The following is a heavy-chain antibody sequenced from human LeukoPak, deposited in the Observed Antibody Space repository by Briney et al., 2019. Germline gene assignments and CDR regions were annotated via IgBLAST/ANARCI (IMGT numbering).Heavy chain of an antibody. V-gene: IGHV4-34*01. J-gene: IGHJ3*02. D-gene: IGHD3-10*01. CDR1: GGSFSGYY. CDR3: ARGRLFYGPGSNGPQPRAPEAFDI. CDR2: INHSGST. Sequence: PSETLSLTCAVYGGSFSGYYWSWIRQPPGKGLEWIGEINHSGSTNYNPSLKSRVTISVDTSKNQFSLKLSSVTAADTAVYYCARGRLFYGPGSNGPQPRAPEAFDIWGQGTMVTVSS.